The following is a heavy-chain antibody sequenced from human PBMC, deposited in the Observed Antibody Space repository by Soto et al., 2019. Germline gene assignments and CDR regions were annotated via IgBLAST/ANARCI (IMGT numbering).Heavy chain of an antibody. Sequence: QVQLVESGGGVVQPGRSLRLSCVASGFTFSSYGMHWVRQAPGKGLEWVAVISYDGSNKYYADSVKGRFTISRDNSKNTLYLQMNSLRAEDTAVYYCAKGYGDYKIYYYYYGMDVWGQGTTVTVSS. CDR2: ISYDGSNK. D-gene: IGHD4-17*01. CDR1: GFTFSSYG. J-gene: IGHJ6*02. V-gene: IGHV3-30*18. CDR3: AKGYGDYKIYYYYYGMDV.